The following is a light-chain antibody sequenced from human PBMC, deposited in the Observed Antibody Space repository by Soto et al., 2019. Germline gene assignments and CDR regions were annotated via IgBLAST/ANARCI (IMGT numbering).Light chain of an antibody. CDR2: EVT. V-gene: IGLV2-14*01. Sequence: QSALTQPAYVSGSPGQSITISCTGTSGDIGSYNRVSWYQQHPGKAPNLIIYEVTDRPSGVSNRFSGSKSGNTASLTISGLQAEDEAEYYCSSYTNINTRACVFGTGTKVTVL. J-gene: IGLJ1*01. CDR3: SSYTNINTRACV. CDR1: SGDIGSYNR.